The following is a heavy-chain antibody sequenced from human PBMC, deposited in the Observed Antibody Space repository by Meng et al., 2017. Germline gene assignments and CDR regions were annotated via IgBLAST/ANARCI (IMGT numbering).Heavy chain of an antibody. J-gene: IGHJ4*02. Sequence: EGRLVESGGGLVKPGGSLSLSCAASGFTFRNAWMHWVRQVPGKGLVWVSRISGDGSITNYADSVKGRFTISRDNAKNTLYLQMNSLRPEDTAVYYCLDEAPRSDYWGQGSLVTVSS. CDR3: LDEAPRSDY. CDR2: ISGDGSIT. V-gene: IGHV3-74*02. D-gene: IGHD1-1*01. CDR1: GFTFRNAW.